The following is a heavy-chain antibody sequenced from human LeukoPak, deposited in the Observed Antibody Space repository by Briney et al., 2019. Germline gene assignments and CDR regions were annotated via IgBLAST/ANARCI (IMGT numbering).Heavy chain of an antibody. CDR1: GYRFISYW. CDR2: IYPGNYDT. Sequence: GGSLKTSFKGSGYRFISYWIGWVRQVPGKGLEWMGTIYPGNYDTRKSSSFQGQVTISADKSITTAYLQWSSLKASDPAMYYCARRVYYDSSGYYNEDYWGQGTLVTVSS. D-gene: IGHD3-22*01. J-gene: IGHJ4*02. V-gene: IGHV5-51*01. CDR3: ARRVYYDSSGYYNEDY.